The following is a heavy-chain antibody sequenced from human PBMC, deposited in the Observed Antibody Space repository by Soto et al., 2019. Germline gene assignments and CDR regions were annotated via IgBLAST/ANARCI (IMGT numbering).Heavy chain of an antibody. CDR1: GYTFTSYD. D-gene: IGHD3-3*01. CDR3: ARGRTYYDFWSGYPSRFKYLNDY. V-gene: IGHV1-8*01. J-gene: IGHJ4*02. Sequence: ASVKVSCKASGYTFTSYDINWVRQATGQGLEWMGWMNPNSGNTGYAQKFQGRVTMTRKTSISTAYMELSSLRSEDTAVYYCARGRTYYDFWSGYPSRFKYLNDYWGQGTLVTVSS. CDR2: MNPNSGNT.